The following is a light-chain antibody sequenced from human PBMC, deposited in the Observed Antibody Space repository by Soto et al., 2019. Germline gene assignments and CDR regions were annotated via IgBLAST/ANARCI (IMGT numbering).Light chain of an antibody. CDR2: DAS. CDR3: QQRSNWPPIT. V-gene: IGKV3-11*01. CDR1: QSVSSY. J-gene: IGKJ5*01. Sequence: ENVLTQSPGTLSLSPGERATLSCRASQSVSSYLAWYQQKPGQAPRLLIYDASNRATGIPARFSGSGSGTDFTLTISSLEPEDFAVYYCQQRSNWPPITFGQGTRLEIK.